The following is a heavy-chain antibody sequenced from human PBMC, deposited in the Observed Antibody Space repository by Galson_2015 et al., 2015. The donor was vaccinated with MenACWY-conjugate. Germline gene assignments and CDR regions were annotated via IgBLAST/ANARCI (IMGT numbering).Heavy chain of an antibody. CDR2: KYHNEPP. CDR1: GDSITTYY. J-gene: IGHJ5*02. CDR3: ASGGTSPRPFLNSFDP. D-gene: IGHD1-1*01. Sequence: SETLSLTCTVSGDSITTYYWGWIRQPPGKALEWIGCKYHNEPPRYSPSLKSRVTISVDTSNSQFSLKLSSVTAAGTAVYYCASGGTSPRPFLNSFDPWGQGTLVTVSS. V-gene: IGHV4-59*01.